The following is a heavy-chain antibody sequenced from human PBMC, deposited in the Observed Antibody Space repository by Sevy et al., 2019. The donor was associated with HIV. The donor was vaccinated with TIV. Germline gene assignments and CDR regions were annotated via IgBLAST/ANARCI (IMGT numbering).Heavy chain of an antibody. CDR1: GFTFNTHA. CDR3: AREGGYTSAWSPGNF. Sequence: GGSLRLSCAASGFTFNTHAMHWVRQAPGKGLEWVALISYDGIIKYHAVSVKGRLTISRDNSKNTLSLQMNSLRIEDTAVYYCAREGGYTSAWSPGNFWGQRTLVTVSS. CDR2: ISYDGIIK. J-gene: IGHJ4*02. D-gene: IGHD6-19*01. V-gene: IGHV3-30*04.